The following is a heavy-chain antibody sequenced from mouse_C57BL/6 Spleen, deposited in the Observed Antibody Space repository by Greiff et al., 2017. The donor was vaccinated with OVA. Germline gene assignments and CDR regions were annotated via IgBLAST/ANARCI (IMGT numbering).Heavy chain of an antibody. CDR2: IYPGDGDT. CDR3: ARSTTVVAFDY. Sequence: QVQLKQSGAELVKPGASVKISCKASGYAFSSYWMNRVKQRPGKGLEWIGQIYPGDGDTNYNGKFKGKATLTADKSSSTAYMQLSSLTSEDSAVYFCARSTTVVAFDYWGQGTTLTVSS. J-gene: IGHJ2*01. D-gene: IGHD1-1*01. CDR1: GYAFSSYW. V-gene: IGHV1-80*01.